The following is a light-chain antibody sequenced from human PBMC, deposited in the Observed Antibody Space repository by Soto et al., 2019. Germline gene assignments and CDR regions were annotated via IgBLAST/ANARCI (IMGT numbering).Light chain of an antibody. CDR2: DVN. J-gene: IGLJ2*01. CDR3: SSYRRSSTVV. CDR1: SSDVGGYNY. V-gene: IGLV2-14*01. Sequence: QSALTQPASVSGSPGQSITISCTGSSSDVGGYNYVSWYQQHPGKAPKLMIYDVNNRPSVISNRFSGSKSGNTASLTISGLQAEDEADYYCSSYRRSSTVVFGGGTKLTVL.